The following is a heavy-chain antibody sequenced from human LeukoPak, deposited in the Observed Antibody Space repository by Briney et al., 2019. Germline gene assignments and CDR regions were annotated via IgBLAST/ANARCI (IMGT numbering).Heavy chain of an antibody. Sequence: SETLSLTCAVSGGSISSSNWWSWVRQPPGKGLEWIGEIYHSGSTNCNPSLKSRVTISVDKSKNQFSLKLSSVTAADTAVYYCARVLGATISEDWFDPWGQGTLVTVSS. V-gene: IGHV4-4*02. CDR2: IYHSGST. J-gene: IGHJ5*02. CDR1: GGSISSSNW. D-gene: IGHD5-12*01. CDR3: ARVLGATISEDWFDP.